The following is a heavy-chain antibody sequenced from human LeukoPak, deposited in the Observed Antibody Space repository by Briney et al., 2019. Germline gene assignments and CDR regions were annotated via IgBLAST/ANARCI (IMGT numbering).Heavy chain of an antibody. Sequence: PGGSLRLSCAASGFTFSSYSMNWVRQAPGKGLEWVPSISSSSSYIYYADSVKGRFTISRDNAKNSLYLQMNSLRAEDTAVYYCARTEDIVVVPAAHFDYWGQGTLVTVSS. J-gene: IGHJ4*02. D-gene: IGHD2-2*01. CDR3: ARTEDIVVVPAAHFDY. CDR1: GFTFSSYS. V-gene: IGHV3-21*01. CDR2: ISSSSSYI.